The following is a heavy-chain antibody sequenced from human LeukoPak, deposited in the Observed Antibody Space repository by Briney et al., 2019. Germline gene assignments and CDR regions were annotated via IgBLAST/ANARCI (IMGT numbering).Heavy chain of an antibody. V-gene: IGHV5-51*01. CDR3: ARRNCSGGSCYYPWFDP. CDR2: IYPGDSDT. J-gene: IGHJ5*02. CDR1: GYSFTSYW. D-gene: IGHD2-15*01. Sequence: GESLKISCKGSGYSFTSYWIGWVRQMPGKGVEWMGIIYPGDSDTRYSPSFQGQVTTSADKSISTAYLQWSSLKASDTATYYCARRNCSGGSCYYPWFDPWGQGTLVTVSS.